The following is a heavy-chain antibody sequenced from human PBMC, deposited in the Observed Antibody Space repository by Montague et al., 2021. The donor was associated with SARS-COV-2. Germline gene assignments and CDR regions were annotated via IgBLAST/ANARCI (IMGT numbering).Heavy chain of an antibody. V-gene: IGHV3-23*03. CDR3: AHRRTTVTSPYFDL. CDR2: IYSGGSST. D-gene: IGHD4-17*01. CDR1: GFTFSNYA. J-gene: IGHJ2*01. Sequence: SLRLSCAASGFTFSNYAMSWVRQAPGKGLEWVSVIYSGGSSTYYADSVKGRFTISRDNSKNTLYLQMNSLRAEDTATYYCAHRRTTVTSPYFDLWGRGTLVTVSS.